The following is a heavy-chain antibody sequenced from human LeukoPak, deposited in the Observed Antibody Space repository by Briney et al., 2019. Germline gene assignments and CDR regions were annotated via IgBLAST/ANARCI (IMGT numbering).Heavy chain of an antibody. Sequence: SVTVSCKASGGTFSSYAISWVRQAPGQGLEWMGGIIPIFGTANYAQKFQGRVTITAGESTSTAYMELSSLRSEDTAVYYCARGLTSGRYDSSGTYFDYWGQGTLVTVSS. V-gene: IGHV1-69*13. J-gene: IGHJ4*02. CDR1: GGTFSSYA. D-gene: IGHD3-22*01. CDR2: IIPIFGTA. CDR3: ARGLTSGRYDSSGTYFDY.